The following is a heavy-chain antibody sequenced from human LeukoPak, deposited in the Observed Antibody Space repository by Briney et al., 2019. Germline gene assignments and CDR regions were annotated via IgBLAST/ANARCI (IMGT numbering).Heavy chain of an antibody. CDR3: ARRGAFWSGYPSYWFDP. Sequence: GESLKISCKGSGYSFTSYWIGWVRQMPGKGLELMGIIYPGDSDTRYSPSFQGQVTISADRSISTAYLQWSSLKASDTAMYYCARRGAFWSGYPSYWFDPWGQGTLVTVSS. CDR1: GYSFTSYW. CDR2: IYPGDSDT. V-gene: IGHV5-51*03. D-gene: IGHD3-3*01. J-gene: IGHJ5*02.